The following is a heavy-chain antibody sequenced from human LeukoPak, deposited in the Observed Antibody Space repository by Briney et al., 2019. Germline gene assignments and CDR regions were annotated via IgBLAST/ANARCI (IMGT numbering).Heavy chain of an antibody. Sequence: ETLSLTCTVSGGSISSSSYYWGWIRQPPGKGLEWIGSIYYSGSTYYNPSLKSRVTISVGTSKNQFSLKLSSVTAADTAVYYCASPGIAAAGTNYWGQGTLVTVSS. V-gene: IGHV4-39*01. D-gene: IGHD6-13*01. CDR2: IYYSGST. CDR1: GGSISSSSYY. CDR3: ASPGIAAAGTNY. J-gene: IGHJ4*02.